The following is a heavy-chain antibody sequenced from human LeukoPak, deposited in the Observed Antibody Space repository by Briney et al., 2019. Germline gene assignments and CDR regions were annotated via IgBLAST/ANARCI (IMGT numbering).Heavy chain of an antibody. Sequence: PSETLSLTCAVYGGSFSGYYWSWIRQPPGKGLEWIGEINHSGSTNYNPSLKSRVTISVDTSKDQFSLKLSSVTAAGTAVYYCARGFSSSWYLDYWGQGTLVTVSS. D-gene: IGHD6-13*01. CDR2: INHSGST. J-gene: IGHJ4*02. V-gene: IGHV4-34*01. CDR1: GGSFSGYY. CDR3: ARGFSSSWYLDY.